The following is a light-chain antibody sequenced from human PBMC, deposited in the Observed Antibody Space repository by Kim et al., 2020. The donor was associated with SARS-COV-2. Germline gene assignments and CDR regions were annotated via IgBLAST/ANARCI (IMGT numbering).Light chain of an antibody. CDR3: QKYKNWPRT. J-gene: IGKJ4*01. Sequence: GSQGERATSSGRAGQSVGSDIDGDKKKHGQAPGGLIYGASTRATGVPERGSGSGGGTEFTLTISSLQSEDFAVYYCQKYKNWPRTFGGGTKVEIK. CDR2: GAS. V-gene: IGKV3-15*01. CDR1: QSVGSD.